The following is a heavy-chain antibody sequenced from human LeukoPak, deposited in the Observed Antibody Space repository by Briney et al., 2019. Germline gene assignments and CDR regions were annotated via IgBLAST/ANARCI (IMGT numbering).Heavy chain of an antibody. CDR3: ARESMATVSLDA. CDR2: IYYSGST. CDR1: GGSISSGDYY. V-gene: IGHV4-30-4*01. J-gene: IGHJ3*01. Sequence: SQTLSLTCTVSGGSISSGDYYWSWIRQPPGKGLEWIGYIYYSGSTYYNPSLKSRVTISVDTSENQFSLKLSSVTAADTAVYYCARESMATVSLDAWGQGTMDTVSS. D-gene: IGHD5-24*01.